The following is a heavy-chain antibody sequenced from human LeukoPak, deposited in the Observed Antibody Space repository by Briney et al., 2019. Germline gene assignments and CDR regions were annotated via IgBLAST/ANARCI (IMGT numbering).Heavy chain of an antibody. Sequence: GGSLRLSCAASGFTFSSYGMHWVRQAPGKGLEWVAVISYDGSNKYYADSVKGRFTISRDNSKNTLYLQMNSLRAEDTAVYYCAKASYYYDSSGYHPGAFDIWGQGTMVTVSS. CDR3: AKASYYYDSSGYHPGAFDI. J-gene: IGHJ3*02. V-gene: IGHV3-30*18. D-gene: IGHD3-22*01. CDR1: GFTFSSYG. CDR2: ISYDGSNK.